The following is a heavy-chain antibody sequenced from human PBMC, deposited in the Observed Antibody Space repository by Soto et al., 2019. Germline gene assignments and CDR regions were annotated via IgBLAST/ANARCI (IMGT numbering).Heavy chain of an antibody. J-gene: IGHJ3*02. CDR3: AKDTRGYYDFFAFDI. CDR2: ISASGGNT. D-gene: IGHD3-3*01. CDR1: GFTFSSYA. V-gene: IGHV3-23*01. Sequence: VGSLRLSCAASGFTFSSYAMSWVRQAPGKGLEWVSAISASGGNTYYADSVRGRFTISRDNSKDTLYLQMNSLRAEDTAVYYCAKDTRGYYDFFAFDIWGQGTMVTVSS.